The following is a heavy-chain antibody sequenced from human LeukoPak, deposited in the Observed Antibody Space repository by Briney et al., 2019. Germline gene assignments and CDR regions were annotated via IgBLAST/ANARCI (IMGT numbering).Heavy chain of an antibody. V-gene: IGHV3-21*01. D-gene: IGHD6-19*01. CDR2: ISSSSSYI. Sequence: PGGSLRLSCAASGFTFSSYSMNWVRQAPGKGLEWVSSISSSSSYIYYADSVKGRFTISRDNAKNSLYLQMNSLRAEDTAVYYCAREAQEYSSGPPMFDPWGQGTLVTVSS. CDR1: GFTFSSYS. CDR3: AREAQEYSSGPPMFDP. J-gene: IGHJ5*02.